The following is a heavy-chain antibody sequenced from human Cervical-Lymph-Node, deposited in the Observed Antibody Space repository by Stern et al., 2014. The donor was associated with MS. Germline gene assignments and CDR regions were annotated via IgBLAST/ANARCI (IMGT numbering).Heavy chain of an antibody. CDR1: GYSFTIYY. CDR3: ARHVQGFDY. J-gene: IGHJ4*02. V-gene: IGHV5-51*01. Sequence: VQLVQSGEEVKKPGESLKISCKLSGYSFTIYYIAWVRQMPGKGLEWMGVIYPYDSHTTYSPSFQGQVTISADKSSTTADLQGSSLSPSDTAMYYCARHVQGFDYWGQGTLVTVSS. CDR2: IYPYDSHT.